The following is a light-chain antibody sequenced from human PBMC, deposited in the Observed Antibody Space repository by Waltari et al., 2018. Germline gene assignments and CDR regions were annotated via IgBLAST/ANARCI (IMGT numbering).Light chain of an antibody. V-gene: IGLV8-61*01. CDR1: SGSVSSTSY. CDR2: KGN. CDR3: SMYMGSGIWV. J-gene: IGLJ3*02. Sequence: QTVVTQEPSLSVSPGGTVTLTCALSSGSVSSTSYATWYRQTPGQAPRTLVYKGNRPSFGGPDRFSGSVLGNKAALTITGAQADDESDYFCSMYMGSGIWVFGGGTQLTVL.